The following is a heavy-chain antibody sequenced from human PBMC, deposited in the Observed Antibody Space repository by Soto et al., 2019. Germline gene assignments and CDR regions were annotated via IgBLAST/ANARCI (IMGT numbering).Heavy chain of an antibody. V-gene: IGHV3-30*18. CDR2: ISYDGSNK. D-gene: IGHD3-10*01. Sequence: GSLRLSCAASGFTFSSYGMHWVRQAPGKGLEWVAVISYDGSNKYYADSVKGRFTISRDNSKNTLYLQMNSLRAEDTAVYYCRKDAIPCYLAPWGQGTMVTVSS. CDR3: RKDAIPCYLAP. J-gene: IGHJ5*01. CDR1: GFTFSSYG.